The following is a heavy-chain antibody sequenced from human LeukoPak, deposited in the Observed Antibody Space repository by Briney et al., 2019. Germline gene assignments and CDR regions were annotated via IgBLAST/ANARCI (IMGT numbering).Heavy chain of an antibody. CDR3: ARGLRPYDGGYSYGFDAFDI. J-gene: IGHJ3*02. Sequence: ASVKVSCKASGGTFSSYTISWVRQAPGQGLEWMGRIIPILGIANYAQKFQGRVTITADKSTSTAYMELSSLRSEDTAVYYCARGLRPYDGGYSYGFDAFDIWGQGTMVTVSS. CDR2: IIPILGIA. V-gene: IGHV1-69*02. CDR1: GGTFSSYT. D-gene: IGHD5-18*01.